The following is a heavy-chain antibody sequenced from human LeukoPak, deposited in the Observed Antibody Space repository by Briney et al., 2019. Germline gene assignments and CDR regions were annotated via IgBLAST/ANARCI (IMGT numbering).Heavy chain of an antibody. CDR3: ARDGYTGGIAEY. J-gene: IGHJ4*02. D-gene: IGHD6-13*01. Sequence: GGSLSLSCAASGFTFSSYSMNWVRQAPGKGLEWVSSISSSSSSYIYYADSVKGRFTISRDNAKNSLYLQMNSLRAEDTAVYYCARDGYTGGIAEYWGQGTLVTVSS. V-gene: IGHV3-21*01. CDR1: GFTFSSYS. CDR2: ISSSSSSYI.